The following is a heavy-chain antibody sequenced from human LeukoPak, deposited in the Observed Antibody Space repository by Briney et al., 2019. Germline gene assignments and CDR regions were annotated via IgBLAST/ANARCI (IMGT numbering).Heavy chain of an antibody. Sequence: GGSLRLSCAASGFTFSSYSMNWVRQAPGKGLEWVSSISSSSSYIYYADSVKGRFTISRDNAKNSLYLQMNSLRAEDTAMYYCARGEFGDLRYDCWGQGSLVTVSS. CDR3: ARGEFGDLRYDC. V-gene: IGHV3-21*04. D-gene: IGHD2-21*02. CDR2: ISSSSSYI. CDR1: GFTFSSYS. J-gene: IGHJ4*02.